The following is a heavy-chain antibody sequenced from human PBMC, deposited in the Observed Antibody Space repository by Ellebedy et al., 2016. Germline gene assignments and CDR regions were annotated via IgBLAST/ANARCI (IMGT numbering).Heavy chain of an antibody. Sequence: SETLSLTXTVSGGSLSSDNYYWGWIRQPPGKGLEWIVNVYYSGSTYYYNPSLKSRVTMSVDTSKNQFSLKLSSVTAADTAVYYCARQKYYDILTGYRYGMDVWGQGTTVTVSS. V-gene: IGHV4-39*01. CDR3: ARQKYYDILTGYRYGMDV. D-gene: IGHD3-9*01. CDR1: GGSLSSDNYY. J-gene: IGHJ6*02. CDR2: VYYSGSTY.